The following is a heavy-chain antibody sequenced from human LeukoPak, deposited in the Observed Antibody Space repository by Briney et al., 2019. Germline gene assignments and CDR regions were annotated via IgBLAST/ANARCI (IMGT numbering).Heavy chain of an antibody. CDR1: GGSISSSSYY. CDR2: IYYSGST. J-gene: IGHJ5*02. Sequence: SETLSLTCTVSGGSISSSSYYWGWIRQPPGKGLEWIGSIYYSGSTYYNPSLKSRVTISVDTSQNQFSLKLSSVTAADTAVYYCARDHSHLLGYDFWSGYFGWFDPWGQGPLVPVSS. D-gene: IGHD3-3*01. CDR3: ARDHSHLLGYDFWSGYFGWFDP. V-gene: IGHV4-39*07.